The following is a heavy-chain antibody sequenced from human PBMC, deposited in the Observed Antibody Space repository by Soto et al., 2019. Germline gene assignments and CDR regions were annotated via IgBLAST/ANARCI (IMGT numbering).Heavy chain of an antibody. V-gene: IGHV4-39*01. CDR3: GSRRRGDLYYAIDV. J-gene: IGHJ6*02. CDR2: IYSSGGT. CDR1: GGSISSSDNY. Sequence: LCGGSISSSDNYWGWIRQPPGKGLEWIGSIYSSGGTYYNPSLKSRITISVDTSKSQFSLNLSSVTAADTAVYYCGSRRRGDLYYAIDVWGQGAAGTGSS.